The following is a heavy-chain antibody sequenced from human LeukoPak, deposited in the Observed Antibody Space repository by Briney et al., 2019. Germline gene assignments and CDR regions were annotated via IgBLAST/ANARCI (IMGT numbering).Heavy chain of an antibody. V-gene: IGHV3-30*02. CDR1: GFTFSSYG. D-gene: IGHD4-17*01. CDR3: AKTTTTTTPYNWFDP. Sequence: PGGSLRLSCAASGFTFSSYGMHWVRQAPGKGLEWVAVIWYDGSNKYYADSVKGRFTISRDNSKNTLYLQMNSLRAEDTAVYYCAKTTTTTTPYNWFDPWGQGTLVTVSS. CDR2: IWYDGSNK. J-gene: IGHJ5*02.